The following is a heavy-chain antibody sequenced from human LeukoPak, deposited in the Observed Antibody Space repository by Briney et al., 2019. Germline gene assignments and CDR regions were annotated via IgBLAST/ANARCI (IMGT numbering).Heavy chain of an antibody. J-gene: IGHJ4*02. D-gene: IGHD4-17*01. CDR1: GGTFSSYA. V-gene: IGHV1-69*13. Sequence: EASVKVSCKASGGTFSSYAISWVRQAPGQGLEWMGGIIPIFGTANYAQKFQGRVTITADESTSTAYMELSSLRSEDTAVYYCELRGPRRPTFGLNYGDYSYWGQGTLVTVSS. CDR3: ELRGPRRPTFGLNYGDYSY. CDR2: IIPIFGTA.